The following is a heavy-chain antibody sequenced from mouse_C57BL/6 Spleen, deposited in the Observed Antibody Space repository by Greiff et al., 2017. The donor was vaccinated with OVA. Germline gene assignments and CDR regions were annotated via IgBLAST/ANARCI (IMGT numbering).Heavy chain of an antibody. V-gene: IGHV5-6*01. Sequence: EVQVVESGGDLVKPGGSLKLSCAASGFTFSSYGMSWVRQTPDKRLEWVATISSGGSYTYYPDSVKGRFTISRDNAKNTLYLQMSSLKSEDTAMYYCARQTYGSSYWYFDVWGTGTTVTVSS. CDR3: ARQTYGSSYWYFDV. D-gene: IGHD1-1*01. J-gene: IGHJ1*03. CDR2: ISSGGSYT. CDR1: GFTFSSYG.